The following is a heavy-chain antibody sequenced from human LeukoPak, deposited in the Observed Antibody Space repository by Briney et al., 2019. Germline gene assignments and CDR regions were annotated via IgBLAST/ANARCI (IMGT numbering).Heavy chain of an antibody. CDR3: AKLKVRGAFDY. Sequence: GGSLRLSCAASGFTFSSYWMHWVRQAPGKGLVWVSRINSDGSSTSYADSVKGRFTISRDNAKNTLYLQMNSLRAEDTAVYYCAKLKVRGAFDYWGQGTLVTVSS. D-gene: IGHD3-10*01. J-gene: IGHJ4*02. CDR2: INSDGSST. CDR1: GFTFSSYW. V-gene: IGHV3-74*01.